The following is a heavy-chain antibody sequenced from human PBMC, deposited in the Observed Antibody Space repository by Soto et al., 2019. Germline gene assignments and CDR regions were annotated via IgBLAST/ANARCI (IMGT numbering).Heavy chain of an antibody. CDR1: GGSISSSSYY. CDR3: ARHLAAGTGVGYFDY. V-gene: IGHV4-39*01. J-gene: IGHJ4*02. D-gene: IGHD6-13*01. CDR2: IYFIGST. Sequence: QLQLQESGPGLVKPSETLSLTCTVSGGSISSSSYYWGWIRQPPGKGVEWIGSIYFIGSTYYNPSLKRRFTISVETSKNQLSLKLSSVTAADTAVYYCARHLAAGTGVGYFDYWGQGTQVTVAS.